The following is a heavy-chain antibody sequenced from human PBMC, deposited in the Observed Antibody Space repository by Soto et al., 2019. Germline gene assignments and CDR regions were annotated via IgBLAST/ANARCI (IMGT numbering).Heavy chain of an antibody. Sequence: SVKVSCKASGGTFSSYAISWVRQAPGQGLEWMGGIIPIFGTANYAQRFQGRVTITADESTSTAYMELSSLRSEDTAVYYCARARTGTTDYYYYYGMDVWGQGTTVTVSS. V-gene: IGHV1-69*13. CDR3: ARARTGTTDYYYYYGMDV. D-gene: IGHD1-7*01. CDR1: GGTFSSYA. J-gene: IGHJ6*02. CDR2: IIPIFGTA.